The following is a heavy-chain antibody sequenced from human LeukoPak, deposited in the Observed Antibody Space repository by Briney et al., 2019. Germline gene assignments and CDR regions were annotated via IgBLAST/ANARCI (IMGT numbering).Heavy chain of an antibody. CDR2: ISSSSSYI. J-gene: IGHJ4*02. Sequence: GGSLRLSCAASGFTFSSYSMNWVRQAPGKGLEWVSSISSSSSYIYYADSVKGRFTISRDNAKNSLYLQMNSLRAEDTAVYYCARERGDSGYDPAAYWGQGTLVTVSS. CDR1: GFTFSSYS. V-gene: IGHV3-21*01. CDR3: ARERGDSGYDPAAY. D-gene: IGHD5-12*01.